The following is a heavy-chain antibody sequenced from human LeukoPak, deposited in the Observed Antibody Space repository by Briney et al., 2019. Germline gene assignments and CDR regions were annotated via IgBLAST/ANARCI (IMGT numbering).Heavy chain of an antibody. J-gene: IGHJ6*02. CDR3: ARDWVQRAVAGTFGMDV. Sequence: ASETLSLTCTVSGGSISSGGYYWSWTRQHPGKGLEWIGYIYYSGSTYYNPSLKSRVTISVDTSKNQFSLKLSSVTAADTAVYYCARDWVQRAVAGTFGMDVWGQGTTVTVSS. D-gene: IGHD6-19*01. V-gene: IGHV4-31*03. CDR2: IYYSGST. CDR1: GGSISSGGYY.